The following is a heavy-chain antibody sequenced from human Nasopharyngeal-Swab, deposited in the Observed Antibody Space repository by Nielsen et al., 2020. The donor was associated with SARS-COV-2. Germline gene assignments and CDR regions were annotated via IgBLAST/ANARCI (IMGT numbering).Heavy chain of an antibody. V-gene: IGHV3-7*01. D-gene: IGHD6-19*01. CDR3: ARDLESVAGPLDY. J-gene: IGHJ4*02. CDR2: IRQDAREQ. Sequence: GESLKISCAASGFPFSNHYMTWVRQPPGKGLEWVANIRQDAREQFYVDSMKGRFTISRDNAKNSVFLQMNSLRSEDTAVYYCARDLESVAGPLDYWGQGTLVTVSS. CDR1: GFPFSNHY.